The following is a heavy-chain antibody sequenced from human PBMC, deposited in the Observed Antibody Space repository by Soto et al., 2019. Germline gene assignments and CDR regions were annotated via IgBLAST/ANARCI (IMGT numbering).Heavy chain of an antibody. J-gene: IGHJ4*02. V-gene: IGHV4-34*01. CDR3: ARGLAHNSSSPLYYFDY. CDR2: INHSGST. CDR1: GGSFSGYY. D-gene: IGHD6-6*01. Sequence: LSLTCAVYGGSFSGYYWSWIRQPPGKGLEWIGEINHSGSTNYNPSLKSRVTISVDTSKNQFSLKLSSVTAADTAVYYCARGLAHNSSSPLYYFDYWGQGTLVTVSS.